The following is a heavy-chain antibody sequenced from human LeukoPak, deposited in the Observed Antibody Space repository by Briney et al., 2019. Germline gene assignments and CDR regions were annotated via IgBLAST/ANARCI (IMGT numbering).Heavy chain of an antibody. V-gene: IGHV5-51*01. J-gene: IGHJ3*02. CDR3: ASGHDSSGYFGPYAFDI. CDR1: GYSFTSYW. D-gene: IGHD3-22*01. Sequence: GESLKISCKGSGYSFTSYWIGWVRQMPGKGLEWMGIIYPGDSDTRYSPSFQGQVTISADKSISTAYLQWSSLKASDTAMYYCASGHDSSGYFGPYAFDIWGQGTMVTVSS. CDR2: IYPGDSDT.